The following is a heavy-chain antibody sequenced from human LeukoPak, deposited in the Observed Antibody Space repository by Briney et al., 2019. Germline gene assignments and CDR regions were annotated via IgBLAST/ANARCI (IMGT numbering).Heavy chain of an antibody. V-gene: IGHV4-59*01. CDR1: GGSISSYY. CDR2: IYYSGST. Sequence: SETLSLTCTVSGGSISSYYWSWIRQPPGKGLEWIGYIYYSGSTNYNPSLKSRVTISVDTSKNQFSLKLSSVTAADTAVYYCARTIRARFDYWGQGTLVTVSA. J-gene: IGHJ4*02. D-gene: IGHD1-14*01. CDR3: ARTIRARFDY.